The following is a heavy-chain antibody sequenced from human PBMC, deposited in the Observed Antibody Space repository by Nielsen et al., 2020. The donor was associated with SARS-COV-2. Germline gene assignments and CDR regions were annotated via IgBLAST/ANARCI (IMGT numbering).Heavy chain of an antibody. J-gene: IGHJ4*02. CDR2: ISWNSGSI. V-gene: IGHV3-9*01. CDR1: GFTFDDYA. D-gene: IGHD6-19*01. Sequence: GGSLRLSCAASGFTFDDYAMHWVRQAPGKGLEWVSGISWNSGSIGYADSVKGRFTISRDNTKNSLYLQMNSLRAEDTALYYCANFDPSGWYIRWGQGTLVTVSS. CDR3: ANFDPSGWYIR.